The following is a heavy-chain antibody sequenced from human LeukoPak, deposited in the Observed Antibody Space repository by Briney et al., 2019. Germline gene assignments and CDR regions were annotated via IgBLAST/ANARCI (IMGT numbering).Heavy chain of an antibody. CDR3: ARGFSEDYGDYFDY. CDR1: GFTFTS. V-gene: IGHV3-23*01. J-gene: IGHJ4*02. Sequence: PGGSLRLSCAASGFTFTSMSWVRQAPGKGLGLEWVSAISGGGGTSYYADSVKGRFTISRDNSKNTLYLQMNSLRADDTAVYYCARGFSEDYGDYFDYWGQGTLVTVSS. CDR2: ISGGGGTS. D-gene: IGHD4-17*01.